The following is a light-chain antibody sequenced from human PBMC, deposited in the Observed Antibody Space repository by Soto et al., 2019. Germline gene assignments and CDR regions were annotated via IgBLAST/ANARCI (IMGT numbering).Light chain of an antibody. Sequence: EIVVTQSPGTLSLSPGERATLSCRASQSVNNNYLAWYQQKPGQAPRLLIFGASRRATGIPDRFIGSGSGTEFILTISRLEADDFAIDHCHQHGGSTETFGQGTQVDIK. J-gene: IGKJ1*01. CDR2: GAS. V-gene: IGKV3-20*01. CDR1: QSVNNNY. CDR3: HQHGGSTET.